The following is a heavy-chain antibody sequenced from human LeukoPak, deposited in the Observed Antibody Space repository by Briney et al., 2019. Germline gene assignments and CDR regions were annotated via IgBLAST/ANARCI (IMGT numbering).Heavy chain of an antibody. CDR1: GGSISSGGYY. V-gene: IGHV4-31*03. CDR2: IHYSGST. CDR3: ARGSGSYKNFDS. D-gene: IGHD3-10*01. J-gene: IGHJ4*02. Sequence: SQTLSLTCTVSGGSISSGGYYWSWIRQHPGKGLEWIGYIHYSGSTYYNSSLKSRVTISVDTSENQFSLKLSSVTAADTAVYYCARGSGSYKNFDSWGQGTLVTVSS.